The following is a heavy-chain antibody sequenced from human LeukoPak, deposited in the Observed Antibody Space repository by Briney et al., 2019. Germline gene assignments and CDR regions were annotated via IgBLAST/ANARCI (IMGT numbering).Heavy chain of an antibody. Sequence: HPGGSLRLSCAASGFTFSSYAMSWVRQAPGKGLEWVSAISGSGGSTYYADSVKGRFTISRDNSKNTLYLQMNSLRAEDTAVYYCAKPYDSSGYYLTGYWGQGTLVTVSS. CDR3: AKPYDSSGYYLTGY. V-gene: IGHV3-23*01. J-gene: IGHJ4*02. CDR1: GFTFSSYA. CDR2: ISGSGGST. D-gene: IGHD3-22*01.